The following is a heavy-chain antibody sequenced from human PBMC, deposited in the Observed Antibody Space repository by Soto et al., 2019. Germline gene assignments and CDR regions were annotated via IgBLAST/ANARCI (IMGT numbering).Heavy chain of an antibody. CDR3: ARGDPDIVVVPAAITAFDI. CDR2: IYPGDSDT. Sequence: PGESLKISCKGSGYSFTSYWIGWVRQMPGKGLEWMGIIYPGDSDTRYSPSFQGQVTISADTSISTAYLQWSSLKASDTAMYYCARGDPDIVVVPAAITAFDIWGQGTMVTVSS. D-gene: IGHD2-2*02. J-gene: IGHJ3*02. V-gene: IGHV5-51*01. CDR1: GYSFTSYW.